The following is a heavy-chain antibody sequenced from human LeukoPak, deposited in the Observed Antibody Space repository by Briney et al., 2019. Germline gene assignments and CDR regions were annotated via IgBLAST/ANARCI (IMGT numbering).Heavy chain of an antibody. D-gene: IGHD2-15*01. CDR2: NYYSGNT. Sequence: ADPLSLTCTVSGGSISSHYWSWTRHPPGKGREWIGYNYYSGNTNYKSSLKSRVTISVDTSKNLFSLKLRSDTAANPACYFWARGPYTCGRSGVFDIWGEGTMVTVSS. J-gene: IGHJ3*02. CDR1: GGSISSHY. V-gene: IGHV4-59*08. CDR3: ARGPYTCGRSGVFDI.